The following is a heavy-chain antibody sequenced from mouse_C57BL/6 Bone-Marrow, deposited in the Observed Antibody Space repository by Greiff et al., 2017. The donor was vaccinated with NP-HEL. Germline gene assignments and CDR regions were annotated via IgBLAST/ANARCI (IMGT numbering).Heavy chain of an antibody. Sequence: LQESGAELARPGASVKLSCKASGYTFTSYGISWVKQRTGQGLEWIGEIYPRSGNTYYNEKFKGKATLTADKSSSTAYMELRSLTSEDSAVYFCARRVRRRFAYWGQGTLVTVSA. V-gene: IGHV1-81*01. J-gene: IGHJ3*01. CDR1: GYTFTSYG. CDR3: ARRVRRRFAY. CDR2: IYPRSGNT. D-gene: IGHD2-14*01.